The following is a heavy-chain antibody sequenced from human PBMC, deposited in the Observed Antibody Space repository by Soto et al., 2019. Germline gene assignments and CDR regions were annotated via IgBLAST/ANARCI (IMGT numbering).Heavy chain of an antibody. D-gene: IGHD4-17*01. CDR2: IYYSGST. J-gene: IGHJ6*03. Sequence: PSWTLSLTCTVSSGSISSSGDYGAWNRQPPGKGLEWIGSIYYSGSTYYNPSLKSRVTISVDTSKNQFSLKLSSVTAADTAVYYCARFYNTVTARVYYYYMDVWGKGTTVTVSS. CDR1: SGSISSSGDY. V-gene: IGHV4-39*01. CDR3: ARFYNTVTARVYYYYMDV.